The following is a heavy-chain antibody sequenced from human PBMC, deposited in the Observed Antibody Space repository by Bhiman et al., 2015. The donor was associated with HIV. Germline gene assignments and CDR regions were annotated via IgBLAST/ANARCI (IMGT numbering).Heavy chain of an antibody. J-gene: IGHJ4*02. Sequence: VQLVESGGGLVKPGGSLRLSCAASGFTFSSYGMHWVRQAPGKGLEWVAVIWFDGSNKYYADSVKGRFTISRDNSKNTLYLQMNSLRAEDTAVYYCAKGHYVWGSYRSLDYWGQGTLVTVSS. D-gene: IGHD3-16*02. CDR2: IWFDGSNK. V-gene: IGHV3-33*06. CDR1: GFTFSSYG. CDR3: AKGHYVWGSYRSLDY.